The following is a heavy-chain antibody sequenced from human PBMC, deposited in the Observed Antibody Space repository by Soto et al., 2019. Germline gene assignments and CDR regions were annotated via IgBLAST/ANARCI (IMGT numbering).Heavy chain of an antibody. CDR2: ISAYNGNT. D-gene: IGHD2-15*01. CDR3: ARDSTYCSGGSCYFHYYYYMDV. V-gene: IGHV1-18*01. CDR1: GYTFTSYG. J-gene: IGHJ6*03. Sequence: ASVQVSCKASGYTFTSYGIIWVRQAPGQGLEWMGWISAYNGNTNYAQKLQGRVTMTTDTSTSTAYMELRSLRSDDTAVYYCARDSTYCSGGSCYFHYYYYMDVWGKGTTVTVSS.